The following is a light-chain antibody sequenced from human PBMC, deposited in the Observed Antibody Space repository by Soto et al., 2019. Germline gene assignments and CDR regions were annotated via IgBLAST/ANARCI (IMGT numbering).Light chain of an antibody. CDR1: QCISSY. J-gene: IGKJ1*01. V-gene: IGKV1-9*01. CDR3: QQLNSYPWT. Sequence: DIQLTPSPSFLSASVGDRVTITCRASQCISSYFAWYQQKPGKAPKLLIYAASTLQSGVPSRFSGSGSGTEFTLTISSLQPEDFASYYCQQLNSYPWTFGQGTKVEI. CDR2: AAS.